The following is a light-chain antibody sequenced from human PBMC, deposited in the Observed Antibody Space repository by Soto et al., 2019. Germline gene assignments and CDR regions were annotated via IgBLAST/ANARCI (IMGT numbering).Light chain of an antibody. CDR3: QQYDSLPLT. J-gene: IGKJ5*01. Sequence: EIVLTQSPGTLSLSPGDTATLSCRASQSVSNTYLAWYQQKPGQAPRLLIYGASSRATGFPSRFSGGGSGTDFALTISSLEPEDIATYYCQQYDSLPLTFGQGTRLEIK. CDR1: QSVSNTY. CDR2: GAS. V-gene: IGKV3-20*01.